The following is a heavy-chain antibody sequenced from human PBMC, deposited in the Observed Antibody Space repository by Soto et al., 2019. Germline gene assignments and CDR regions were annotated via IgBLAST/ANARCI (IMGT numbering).Heavy chain of an antibody. CDR1: GGSISSGGYY. CDR3: ARDVWVVNHYYYYMDV. D-gene: IGHD3-16*01. Sequence: SETLSLTCTVSGGSISSGGYYWSWIRQHPGKGLEWIGYIYYSGSTYYNPSLKSRVTISVDTSKNQFSLKLSSVTAADTAVYYCARDVWVVNHYYYYMDVWGKGTTVTVSS. J-gene: IGHJ6*03. V-gene: IGHV4-31*03. CDR2: IYYSGST.